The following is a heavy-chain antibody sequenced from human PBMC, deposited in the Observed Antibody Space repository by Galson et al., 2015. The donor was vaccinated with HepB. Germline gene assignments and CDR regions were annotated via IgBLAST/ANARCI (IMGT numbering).Heavy chain of an antibody. Sequence: SETLSLTCAVYGGSFSDYYWNWLRQPPGKGLEWIGSFYYTGNTHYNPSLKSRVTISGDTSKNQFSLKLNSVTAADTAVYYCARHESESKTYAADNWGQGTLVTVSS. CDR3: ARHESESKTYAADN. CDR1: GGSFSDYY. CDR2: FYYTGNT. V-gene: IGHV4-34*01. D-gene: IGHD2-2*01. J-gene: IGHJ4*02.